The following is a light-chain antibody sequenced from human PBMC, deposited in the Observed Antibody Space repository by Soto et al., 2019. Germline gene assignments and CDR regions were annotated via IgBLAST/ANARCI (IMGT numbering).Light chain of an antibody. V-gene: IGKV1-39*01. CDR1: QNIAHY. CDR3: QQNYSPPPVT. CDR2: GTS. Sequence: DIQMTQSPSSLSASVGDRVTITCRASQNIAHYLNWYQHKPGKAPKLLIYGTSTLQSGVPSRFSGSGFGTDFTLTISSLQAEDFATYYCQQNYSPPPVTFGQGTRLEIK. J-gene: IGKJ5*01.